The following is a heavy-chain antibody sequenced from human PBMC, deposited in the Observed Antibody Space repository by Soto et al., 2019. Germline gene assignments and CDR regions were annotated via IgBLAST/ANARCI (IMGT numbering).Heavy chain of an antibody. Sequence: SETLSLTCAVNGGSFSNYYWSWVRQPPGKGLEWIGYFYYSGSTNYSPSLKSRVTISVDTSKNQFSLKLSSVTAADTAVYYCARGRRVAGTFAFDIWGQGTMVTVSS. J-gene: IGHJ3*02. CDR1: GGSFSNYY. D-gene: IGHD1-7*01. CDR3: ARGRRVAGTFAFDI. V-gene: IGHV4-59*01. CDR2: FYYSGST.